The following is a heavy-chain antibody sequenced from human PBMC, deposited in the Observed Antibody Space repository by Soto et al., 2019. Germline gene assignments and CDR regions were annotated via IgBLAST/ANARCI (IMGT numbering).Heavy chain of an antibody. J-gene: IGHJ4*02. V-gene: IGHV4-39*01. CDR3: ARHLYVTFDY. CDR1: GDSISSSSYY. D-gene: IGHD3-16*01. Sequence: QLQLQESGPGLVKPSETLSLTCTVSGDSISSSSYYWGWIRQPPGKGLEWIGSIYYSGSTYYNPSPQSRVTISGDTSKNPFSLRLRSVTAADTAVYYCARHLYVTFDYWGQGTLVTVSS. CDR2: IYYSGST.